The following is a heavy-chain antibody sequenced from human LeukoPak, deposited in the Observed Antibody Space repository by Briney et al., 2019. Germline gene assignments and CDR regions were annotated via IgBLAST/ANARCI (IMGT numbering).Heavy chain of an antibody. J-gene: IGHJ4*02. D-gene: IGHD5-12*01. CDR1: GGSISTSNSY. CDR3: AKSNGYGLIDY. Sequence: KSSETLSLTCAVSGGSISTSNSYWGWIRRPPGKGLEWVGSIYYSGNTYYNPSLKSRVTISVDTSKNQFSLKLSSVTAADTAMYYCAKSNGYGLIDYWGQGTLVTVSS. V-gene: IGHV4-39*01. CDR2: IYYSGNT.